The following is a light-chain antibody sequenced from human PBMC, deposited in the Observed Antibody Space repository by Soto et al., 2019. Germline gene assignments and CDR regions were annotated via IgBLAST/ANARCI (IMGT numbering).Light chain of an antibody. V-gene: IGKV3-11*01. CDR1: QSVSSY. CDR3: QQRDNWPLLT. J-gene: IGKJ4*01. Sequence: EIVLTQSPDTLSLSPGERATLSWMTSQSVSSYLAWYQHKPGQAPRLLIYDASNRATGIPARFSGSGSGTDLTLTITSLETEDFAVYYCQQRDNWPLLTFGGGTKVDI. CDR2: DAS.